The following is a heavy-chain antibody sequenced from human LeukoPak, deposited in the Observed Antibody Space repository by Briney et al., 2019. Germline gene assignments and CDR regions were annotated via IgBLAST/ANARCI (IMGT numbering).Heavy chain of an antibody. CDR1: GFTFSSYW. D-gene: IGHD3-10*01. J-gene: IGHJ4*02. V-gene: IGHV3-7*01. CDR3: ASPAVRGVISPFDY. CDR2: IKQDGSEK. Sequence: GGSLRLSCAASGFTFSSYWMSWVRQAPGKGLEWVANIKQDGSEKYYVDSVKGRFTISRDNAKNSLYLQMNSLRAEDTAVYYCASPAVRGVISPFDYWGQGTLVTVSS.